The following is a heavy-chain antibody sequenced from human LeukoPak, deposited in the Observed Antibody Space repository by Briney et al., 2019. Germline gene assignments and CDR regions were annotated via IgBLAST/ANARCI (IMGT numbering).Heavy chain of an antibody. CDR1: GFTFSGFW. D-gene: IGHD6-6*01. CDR3: ARSSYSSSSSV. V-gene: IGHV3-7*03. J-gene: IGHJ3*01. Sequence: QPGGSLRLSCAVSGFTFSGFWMSWSRQAPGKGLEWVASINSDGSEGYCADVVKGRFTISRDNAKNSLYLQINSLRAEDTAVYYCARSSYSSSSSVWGQGTMVTVSS. CDR2: INSDGSEG.